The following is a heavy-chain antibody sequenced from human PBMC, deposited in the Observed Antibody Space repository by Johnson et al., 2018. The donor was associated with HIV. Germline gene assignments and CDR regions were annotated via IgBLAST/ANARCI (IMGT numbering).Heavy chain of an antibody. V-gene: IGHV3-74*01. CDR3: ARERDTDMAGDTFDI. D-gene: IGHD5-18*01. J-gene: IGHJ3*02. CDR1: GFTFSNFA. CDR2: INSDGSST. Sequence: VQLVESGGGLVQPGGSLRLSCEVSGFTFSNFAMSWVRQAPGKGLEWVSRINSDGSSTRYADSVKGRFTISRDNAKNTLYLQMNSLRAEDTAVYYCARERDTDMAGDTFDIWGQGTVVTVSS.